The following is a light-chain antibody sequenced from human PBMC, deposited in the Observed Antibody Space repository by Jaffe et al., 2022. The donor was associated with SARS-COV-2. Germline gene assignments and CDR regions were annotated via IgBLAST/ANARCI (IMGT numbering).Light chain of an antibody. CDR2: GKN. CDR1: SLRSYY. CDR3: NSRDSSGNHLGVV. J-gene: IGLJ2*01. V-gene: IGLV3-19*01. Sequence: SSELTQDPAVSVALGQTVRITCQGDSLRSYYAGWYQQKPGQAPVLVIYGKNNRPSGIPDRFSGSSSGNTASLTITGPQAEDEADYYCNSRDSSGNHLGVVFGGGTKLTVL.